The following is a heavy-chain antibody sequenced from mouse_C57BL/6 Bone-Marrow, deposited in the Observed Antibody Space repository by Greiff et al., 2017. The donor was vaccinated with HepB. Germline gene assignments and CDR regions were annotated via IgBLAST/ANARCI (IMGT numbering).Heavy chain of an antibody. J-gene: IGHJ1*03. D-gene: IGHD1-1*01. Sequence: EVQLVESGPGMVKPSPSLSLTCTVSGYSFTSGYDWHWLRHFPGNKLEWMGYISYSGSTNYNPTLKSRISITHDTSKNHFFLKLNSVTTEDTATYYCARYRYYGSSYWYFDVWGTGTTVTVSS. CDR2: ISYSGST. CDR3: ARYRYYGSSYWYFDV. V-gene: IGHV3-1*01. CDR1: GYSFTSGYD.